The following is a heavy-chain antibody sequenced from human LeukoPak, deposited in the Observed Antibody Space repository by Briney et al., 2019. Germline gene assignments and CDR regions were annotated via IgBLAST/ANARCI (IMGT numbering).Heavy chain of an antibody. CDR2: FYCGRST. CDR3: AGLGSSWSHLDY. D-gene: IGHD6-13*01. CDR1: VGSISSGDYY. V-gene: IGHV4-30-4*08. Sequence: SETLSLTCTVSVGSISSGDYYGSWIRQPPGKGLGWIENFYCGRSTYYPPPLKSRVITSVATSKHQFSLKLSSVTAAATAEYYCAGLGSSWSHLDYWGQGTLVTVSS. J-gene: IGHJ4*02.